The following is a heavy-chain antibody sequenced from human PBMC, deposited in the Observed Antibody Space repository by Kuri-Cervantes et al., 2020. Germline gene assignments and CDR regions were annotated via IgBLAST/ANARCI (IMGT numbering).Heavy chain of an antibody. Sequence: SETLSLTCTVSGVSISIYNWSWIRQRAGKGLEWIGRIYTSGSTNYHPSLKSRVTISVDKSKRQISLRLTSVTAADTAVYYCARHRDYYGSGSSYNWFDPWGQGTLVTVSS. CDR1: GVSISIYN. D-gene: IGHD3-10*01. J-gene: IGHJ5*02. CDR3: ARHRDYYGSGSSYNWFDP. V-gene: IGHV4-4*07. CDR2: IYTSGST.